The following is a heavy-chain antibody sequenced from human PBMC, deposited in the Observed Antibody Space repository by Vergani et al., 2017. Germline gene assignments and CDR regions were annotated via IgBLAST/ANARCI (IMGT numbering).Heavy chain of an antibody. D-gene: IGHD2-15*01. J-gene: IGHJ5*02. CDR1: GGSISSSSYY. CDR2: INHSGST. CDR3: ARGSGYCSGGSCYSWFDP. Sequence: QVQLQESGPGLVKPSETLSLTCTVSGGSISSSSYYWCWIRQPPGKGLEWIGEINHSGSTNYNPSLKSRVTISVDTSKNQFSLKLSSVTAADTAVYYCARGSGYCSGGSCYSWFDPWGQGTLVTVSS. V-gene: IGHV4-39*07.